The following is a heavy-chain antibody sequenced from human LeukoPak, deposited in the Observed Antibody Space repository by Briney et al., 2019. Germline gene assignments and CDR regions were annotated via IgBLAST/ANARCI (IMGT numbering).Heavy chain of an antibody. J-gene: IGHJ3*02. CDR2: INPNSGGT. CDR1: GYTFTGYY. V-gene: IGHV1-2*02. CDR3: ARDAEYCSSTSCPRGAFDI. D-gene: IGHD2-2*01. Sequence: GASVKVSCKASGYTFTGYYMHWVRQAPGQGLEWMGWINPNSGGTNYAQRFQGRVTMTRDTSISTAYMELSRLRSDDTAVYYCARDAEYCSSTSCPRGAFDIWGQGTMVTVSS.